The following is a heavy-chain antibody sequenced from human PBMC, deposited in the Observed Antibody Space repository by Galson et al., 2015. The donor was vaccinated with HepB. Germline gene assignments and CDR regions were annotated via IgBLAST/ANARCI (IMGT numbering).Heavy chain of an antibody. CDR3: ARGPAAYDSSGYFDS. V-gene: IGHV1-8*01. J-gene: IGHJ4*02. D-gene: IGHD3-22*01. CDR1: GFTFTSYD. Sequence: SVKVSCKASGFTFTSYDINWVRQATGHGLEWMGWMNPNSGNTGYAQNFQGRVTMTRNTSISTAYMELSRLISEDTAVYYCARGPAAYDSSGYFDSWGQGTLVTVSS. CDR2: MNPNSGNT.